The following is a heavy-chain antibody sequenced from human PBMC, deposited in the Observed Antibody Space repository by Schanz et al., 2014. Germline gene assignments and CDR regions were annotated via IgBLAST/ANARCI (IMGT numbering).Heavy chain of an antibody. CDR2: INSVGSNT. CDR1: GFTFSSHW. D-gene: IGHD3-10*01. Sequence: EVQLVQSGGGLVQPGGSLRLSCAASGFTFSSHWMHWVRQDPGKGLVWAARINSVGSNTDYADSVTGRFTISRDNSKSSLYLQMNSLRAEDTAVYDCARIGGSVFDYWAQGTLGTVSS. J-gene: IGHJ4*02. CDR3: ARIGGSVFDY. V-gene: IGHV3-74*01.